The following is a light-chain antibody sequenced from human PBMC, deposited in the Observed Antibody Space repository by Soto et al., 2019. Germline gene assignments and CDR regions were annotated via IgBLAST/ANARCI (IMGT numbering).Light chain of an antibody. CDR1: SSNIGSNY. Sequence: SVLPEPPSASGTPGQRVTISCSGSSSNIGSNYVYWYQQLPGTAPKLLIYKNNQRPSGVPDRFSGSKSGTSASLVISGLRSEDEADYYCAAWDDSLSGYVFGAGTKVTVL. CDR2: KNN. J-gene: IGLJ1*01. CDR3: AAWDDSLSGYV. V-gene: IGLV1-47*01.